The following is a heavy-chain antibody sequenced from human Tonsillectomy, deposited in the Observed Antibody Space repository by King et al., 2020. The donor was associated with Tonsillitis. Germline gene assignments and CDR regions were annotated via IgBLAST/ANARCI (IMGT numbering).Heavy chain of an antibody. V-gene: IGHV3-23*04. J-gene: IGHJ4*02. Sequence: EQLVESGGGLVQPGGSLRLSCAASGFTFSSYAMSWVRQAPGKGLEWVSGISGSGGTTYYADSMKGRFTISRDNSKNTRYLQMNSPRDEDTAVYYCAKNLLSGDQPTGPYDYWGQGTLVTVSS. CDR3: AKNLLSGDQPTGPYDY. D-gene: IGHD1-1*01. CDR2: ISGSGGTT. CDR1: GFTFSSYA.